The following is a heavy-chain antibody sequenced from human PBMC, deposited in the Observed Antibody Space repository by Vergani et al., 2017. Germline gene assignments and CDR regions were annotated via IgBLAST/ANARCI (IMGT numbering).Heavy chain of an antibody. V-gene: IGHV3-30-3*01. CDR3: ARDVIAVAAFTFDY. CDR2: ISYDGSNK. J-gene: IGHJ4*02. Sequence: VQLVESGGGLVQPGGSLRLSCAASGFTFSSYAMHWVRQAPGKGLEWVAVISYDGSNKYYADSVKGRFTISRDNSKNTLYLQMNSLRAEDTAVYYCARDVIAVAAFTFDYWGQGTLVTVSS. D-gene: IGHD6-19*01. CDR1: GFTFSSYA.